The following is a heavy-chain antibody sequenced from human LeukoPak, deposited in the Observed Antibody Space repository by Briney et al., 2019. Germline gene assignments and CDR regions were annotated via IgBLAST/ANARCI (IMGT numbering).Heavy chain of an antibody. CDR2: IYHSGST. CDR3: ARVDELKLFDY. V-gene: IGHV4-30-2*01. J-gene: IGHJ4*02. Sequence: PSETLSVICTVSGGSISSGGYYWTWIRQPPGKGLEWIGHIYHSGSTYHNPSLKSRVIISVDRSKNQLSLKLNSVTAADTAVYYCARVDELKLFDYWGQGTLVTVSS. CDR1: GGSISSGGYY. D-gene: IGHD1-7*01.